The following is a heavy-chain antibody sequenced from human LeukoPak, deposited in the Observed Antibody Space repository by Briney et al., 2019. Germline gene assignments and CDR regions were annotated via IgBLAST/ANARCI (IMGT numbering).Heavy chain of an antibody. V-gene: IGHV1-46*01. D-gene: IGHD5-18*01. Sequence: ASVKVSCKASGYTFTSYYMHWVRQAPGQGLEWIGIINPSGGSTSYAQKFQGRVTMARDTSTSTVYMELSSLRSEDTAVYYCARGLRDTAMANDHWGQGTLVTVSS. CDR2: INPSGGST. CDR3: ARGLRDTAMANDH. J-gene: IGHJ4*02. CDR1: GYTFTSYY.